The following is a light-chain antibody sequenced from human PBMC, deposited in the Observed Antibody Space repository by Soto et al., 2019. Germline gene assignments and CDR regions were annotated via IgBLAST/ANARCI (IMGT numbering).Light chain of an antibody. CDR3: QVWDSSPVV. CDR1: NIGSKN. V-gene: IGLV3-9*01. CDR2: RDS. J-gene: IGLJ2*01. Sequence: SSELTQPLSVSVALGQTARITCGANNIGSKNVHWYQQKPGQAPVLVIYRDSKRPSGIPERFSGSNSGKTATLTISRAQAGDEADYYCQVWDSSPVVFGGGTKLTVL.